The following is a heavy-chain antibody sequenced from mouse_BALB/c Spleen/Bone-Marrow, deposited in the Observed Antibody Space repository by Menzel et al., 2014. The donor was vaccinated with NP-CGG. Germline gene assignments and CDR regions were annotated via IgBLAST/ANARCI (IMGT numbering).Heavy chain of an antibody. J-gene: IGHJ2*01. CDR1: GFNIKDTY. CDR3: ASYRLRTYFDY. D-gene: IGHD2-14*01. Sequence: EVQLQQSGAELVKPGASVRLSCTASGFNIKDTYIHWVKQRPEQGLEWIGRIDPANGNTKYDPKFQGKATITADTSSNTAYLQLSNLTSEDTAVYYCASYRLRTYFDYWGQGTTLTVSS. V-gene: IGHV14-3*02. CDR2: IDPANGNT.